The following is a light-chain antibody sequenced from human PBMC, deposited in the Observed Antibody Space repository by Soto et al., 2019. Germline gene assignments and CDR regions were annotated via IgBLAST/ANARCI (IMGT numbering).Light chain of an antibody. CDR2: AAS. J-gene: IGKJ1*01. Sequence: DIQMTQSPSYMYESVGERVRITCRASQGISSYLAWYQQKPGEAPKLLIYAASSLQSGVPSRFSGSGSGTDFTLTISRLEPEDFAVYYCQQYGRSGTFGQGTKVDI. CDR3: QQYGRSGT. CDR1: QGISSY. V-gene: IGKV1-16*01.